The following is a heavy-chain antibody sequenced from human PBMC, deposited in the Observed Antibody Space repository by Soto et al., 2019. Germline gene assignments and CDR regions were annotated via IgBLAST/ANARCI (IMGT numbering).Heavy chain of an antibody. CDR1: GGSISSYY. D-gene: IGHD4-17*01. Sequence: SETLSLTCTVSGGSISSYYWSWIRQPPGKGLEWIGYIYYSGSTNYNPSLKSRVTISVDTSKNQFSLKLSSVTAADTAVYYCASTATATVSFDIWGQGTMVTVSS. V-gene: IGHV4-59*01. CDR3: ASTATATVSFDI. CDR2: IYYSGST. J-gene: IGHJ3*02.